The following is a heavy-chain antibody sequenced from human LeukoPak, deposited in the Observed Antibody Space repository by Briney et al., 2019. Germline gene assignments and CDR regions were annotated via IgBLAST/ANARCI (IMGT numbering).Heavy chain of an antibody. CDR2: IYYSGST. V-gene: IGHV4-61*01. Sequence: SETLSLTCTVSGYSISSGYYWGWIRQPPGKGLEWIGYIYYSGSTNYNPSLKSRVTISVDTSKNQFSLKLSSVTAADTAVYYCARSRHTTTLDYWGQGTLVTVSS. D-gene: IGHD1-26*01. J-gene: IGHJ4*02. CDR3: ARSRHTTTLDY. CDR1: GYSISSGYY.